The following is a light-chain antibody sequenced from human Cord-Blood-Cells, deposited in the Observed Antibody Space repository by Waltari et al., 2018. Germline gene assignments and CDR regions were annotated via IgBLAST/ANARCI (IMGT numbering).Light chain of an antibody. V-gene: IGLV4-69*01. CDR2: LNSDGSH. CDR3: QTWGTGVV. CDR1: SGHSSYA. Sequence: QLVLTQSPSASASLGASVKLTCTLSSGHSSYAIAWHQQQPEKGPRYLMKLNSDGSHSKGDGSPDRVSGASSGAERYLTISSLQAEDEADYDGQTWGTGVVFGGGTKLTVL. J-gene: IGLJ2*01.